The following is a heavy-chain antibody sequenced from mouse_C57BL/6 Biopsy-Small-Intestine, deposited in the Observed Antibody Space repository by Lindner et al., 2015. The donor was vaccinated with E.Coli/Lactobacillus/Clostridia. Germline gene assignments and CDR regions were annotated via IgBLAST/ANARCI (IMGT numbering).Heavy chain of an antibody. CDR3: AKMDTGISAFDY. V-gene: IGHV14-2*02. CDR1: GVIFNNYA. J-gene: IGHJ4*01. Sequence: SVKVSCKASGVIFNNYAVNWVRQAPGQGLEWMGRIIPVLGLTNYAQSFQGRVTITADRSTNLAYMELSSLRSEDTAIYYCAKMDTGISAFDYWGQGTPVTVSS. CDR2: IIPVLGLT. D-gene: IGHD2-3*01.